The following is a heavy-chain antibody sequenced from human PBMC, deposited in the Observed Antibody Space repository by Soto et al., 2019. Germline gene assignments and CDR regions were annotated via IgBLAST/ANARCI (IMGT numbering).Heavy chain of an antibody. J-gene: IGHJ6*02. CDR3: ARRYCSSATCPRNYYGMDV. CDR1: GYSFTSYW. D-gene: IGHD2-2*01. CDR2: IDPIDTHT. Sequence: GESLKISCKGSGYSFTSYWISWVRQMPGKGLEGMGRIDPIDTHTTYSPSFQGHVTISTDQSINTAYLQWSSLKASDTAMYYCARRYCSSATCPRNYYGMDVWGQGTTVTVSS. V-gene: IGHV5-10-1*01.